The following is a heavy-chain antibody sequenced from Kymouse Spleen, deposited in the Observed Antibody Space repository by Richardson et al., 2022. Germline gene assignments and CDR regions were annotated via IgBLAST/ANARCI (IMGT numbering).Heavy chain of an antibody. J-gene: IGHJ3*02. D-gene: IGHD3-22*01. Sequence: EVQLVESGGGLVQPGGSLRLSCAASGFTFSSYAMSWVRQAPGKGLEWVSAISGSGGSTYYADSVKGRFTISRDNSKNTLYLQMNSLRAEDTAVYYCAKVKTDYYDSSGYYGAFDIWGQGTMVTVSS. CDR3: AKVKTDYYDSSGYYGAFDI. V-gene: IGHV3-23*04. CDR2: ISGSGGST. CDR1: GFTFSSYA.